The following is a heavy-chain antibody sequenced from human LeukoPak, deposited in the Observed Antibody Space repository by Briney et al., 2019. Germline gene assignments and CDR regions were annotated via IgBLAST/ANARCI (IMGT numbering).Heavy chain of an antibody. CDR2: IIPIFGTA. D-gene: IGHD2-2*01. Sequence: SVKVSWKASGGTFSSYAISWVRQAPGQGLEWMGGIIPIFGTANYAQKFQGRVTITADESTSTAYMELSSLRSEDTAVYYCAREARYCSSTSCYNGFFDYWGQGTLVTVSS. V-gene: IGHV1-69*01. J-gene: IGHJ4*02. CDR3: AREARYCSSTSCYNGFFDY. CDR1: GGTFSSYA.